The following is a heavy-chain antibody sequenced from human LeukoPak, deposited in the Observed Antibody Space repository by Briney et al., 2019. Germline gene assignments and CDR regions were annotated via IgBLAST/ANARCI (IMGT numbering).Heavy chain of an antibody. CDR1: GFTFSTYW. D-gene: IGHD3-9*01. J-gene: IGHJ4*02. CDR3: ARDLEAFDFDWPFFDY. Sequence: GGSLRLSCAASGFTFSTYWMHWVRQAPGKGLVWVSSISSSSSYIYYADSVKGRFTISRDNAKNSLYLQMNSLRAEDTAVYYCARDLEAFDFDWPFFDYWGQGTLVTVSS. CDR2: ISSSSSYI. V-gene: IGHV3-21*01.